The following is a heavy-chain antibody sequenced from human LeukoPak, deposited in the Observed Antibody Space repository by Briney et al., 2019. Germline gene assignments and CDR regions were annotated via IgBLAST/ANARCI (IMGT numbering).Heavy chain of an antibody. J-gene: IGHJ4*02. CDR2: LSSSGSAF. CDR3: ARSARLMKGVVEVTALDD. V-gene: IGHV3-48*03. D-gene: IGHD3-3*01. Sequence: GGSLTLSCEDSGFTFRSYEMNWVRQAPGKGLEWIAYLSSSGSAFSYTDSVKGRFTIARDNAKNSVYLEMNSLRADDTAVYYCARSARLMKGVVEVTALDDWGQGTLVTVSS. CDR1: GFTFRSYE.